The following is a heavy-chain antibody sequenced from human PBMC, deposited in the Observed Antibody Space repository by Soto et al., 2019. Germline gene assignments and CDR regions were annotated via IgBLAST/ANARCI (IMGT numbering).Heavy chain of an antibody. CDR2: IIPIFGTA. Sequence: ASVKVSCKASGGTFSSYAISWVRQAPGQGLEWMGGIIPIFGTANYEQKFQGRVTITADESTSTAYMELSSLRSEDTAVYYCARGMDSSGYASFDYWGQGTLVTVSS. CDR3: ARGMDSSGYASFDY. J-gene: IGHJ4*02. CDR1: GGTFSSYA. V-gene: IGHV1-69*13. D-gene: IGHD3-22*01.